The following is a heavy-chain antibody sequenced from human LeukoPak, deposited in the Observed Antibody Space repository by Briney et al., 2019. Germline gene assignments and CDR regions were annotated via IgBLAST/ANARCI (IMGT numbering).Heavy chain of an antibody. J-gene: IGHJ4*02. CDR3: ARARYSSSWYDY. CDR1: GYTFTSYG. V-gene: IGHV1-18*01. Sequence: ASVKVSCKASGYTFTSYGISWVRQAPGQGLEWMGWISACNGNTNYAQKLQGRVTMTTDTSTSTAYMELSSLRSEDTAVYYCARARYSSSWYDYWGQGTLVTVSS. D-gene: IGHD6-13*01. CDR2: ISACNGNT.